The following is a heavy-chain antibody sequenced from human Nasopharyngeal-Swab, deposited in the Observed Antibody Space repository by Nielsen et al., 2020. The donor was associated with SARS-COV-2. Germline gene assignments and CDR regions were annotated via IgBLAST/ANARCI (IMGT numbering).Heavy chain of an antibody. CDR1: GFTFSSYS. D-gene: IGHD6-19*01. CDR3: ARDSGSSGEYFQH. CDR2: ISSSSSYI. Sequence: GESLKISYAASGFTFSSYSMNWVRQAPGKGLEWVSSISSSSSYIYYADSVKGRFTISRDNAKNSLYLQMNSLRAEDTAVYYCARDSGSSGEYFQHWGQGTLVTVSS. V-gene: IGHV3-21*01. J-gene: IGHJ1*01.